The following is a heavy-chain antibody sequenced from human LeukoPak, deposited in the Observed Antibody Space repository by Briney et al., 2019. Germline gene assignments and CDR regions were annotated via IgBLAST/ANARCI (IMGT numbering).Heavy chain of an antibody. V-gene: IGHV3-23*01. CDR2: ISGRGDST. Sequence: GGSLRLSCADSGFTFRNYAMRWVRQAPGKGLEWVSGISGRGDSTYYADSVKGRFTISRDNTKNTLYLQMNSLRAEDTAVYYCARDTDVAATLFDYWGQGTLVTVSS. D-gene: IGHD2-15*01. CDR1: GFTFRNYA. J-gene: IGHJ4*02. CDR3: ARDTDVAATLFDY.